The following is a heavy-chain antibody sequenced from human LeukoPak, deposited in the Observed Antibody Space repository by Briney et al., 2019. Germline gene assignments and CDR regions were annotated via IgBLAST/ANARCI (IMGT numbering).Heavy chain of an antibody. CDR3: ARWGLPAALDAFDI. J-gene: IGHJ3*02. CDR2: INSHGSST. Sequence: GGSLRLSCAASGFTFSSYWMHWVRQAPGKGLVWVSRINSHGSSTSYADSVKGRFTISRDNAKNTLYLQMNSLRVEDTAVYYCARWGLPAALDAFDIWGQGTMVTVSS. CDR1: GFTFSSYW. V-gene: IGHV3-74*01. D-gene: IGHD2-2*01.